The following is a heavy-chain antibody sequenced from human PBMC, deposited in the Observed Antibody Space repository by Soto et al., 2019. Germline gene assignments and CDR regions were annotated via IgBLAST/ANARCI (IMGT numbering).Heavy chain of an antibody. V-gene: IGHV3-21*02. CDR1: GFIFSSHT. CDR3: ASGWLRDPWMY. Sequence: EVQLVESGGGLVKPGGSLRLSCAASGFIFSSHTMNWVRQVPGKGLEWVSSISASSTYIYYADSLKGRFTISRDNAYNSLAPQRGSLRAEDTAVYYCASGWLRDPWMYWGQGTLVTVSS. D-gene: IGHD5-12*01. J-gene: IGHJ4*02. CDR2: ISASSTYI.